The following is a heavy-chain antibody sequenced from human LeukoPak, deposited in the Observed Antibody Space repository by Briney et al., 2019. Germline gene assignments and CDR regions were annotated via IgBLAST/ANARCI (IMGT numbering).Heavy chain of an antibody. CDR2: ISGSGGST. D-gene: IGHD3-3*01. J-gene: IGHJ4*02. CDR1: GFTFSSYA. V-gene: IGHV3-23*01. Sequence: PGGSLRLSCAASGFTFSSYAMSWVRQAPGKGLEWVSAISGSGGSTYYADSVKGRFTISRDNSKNTLYLQMNSLRAEDTAVYYCAKDLREVRFSRRPTLYFDYWGQGTLVTVSS. CDR3: AKDLREVRFSRRPTLYFDY.